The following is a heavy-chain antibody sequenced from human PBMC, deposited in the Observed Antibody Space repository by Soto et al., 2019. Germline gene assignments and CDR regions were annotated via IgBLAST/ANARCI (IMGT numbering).Heavy chain of an antibody. V-gene: IGHV1-18*01. D-gene: IGHD6-6*01. Sequence: QVHLVQSGAEVKKPGASVKVSCKGSGYAFTTYGITWVRQAPGQGLEWMGWISAHNGNTNYAQKLQGRVTVTRDTSTSTAYMERRGLRSDDTAVYYGARGRDGDYWGQGALVTVSS. J-gene: IGHJ4*02. CDR2: ISAHNGNT. CDR3: ARGRDGDY. CDR1: GYAFTTYG.